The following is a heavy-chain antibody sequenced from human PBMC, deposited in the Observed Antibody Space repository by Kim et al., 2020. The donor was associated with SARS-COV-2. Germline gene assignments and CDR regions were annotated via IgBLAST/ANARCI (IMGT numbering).Heavy chain of an antibody. CDR1: GGSFSGYY. D-gene: IGHD6-13*01. J-gene: IGHJ1*01. V-gene: IGHV4-34*01. CDR3: ASGKLLSSWYGKVEYFQH. Sequence: SETLSLTCAVYGGSFSGYYWSWIRQPPGKGLEWIGEINHSGSTNYNPSLKSRVTISVDTSKNQFSLKLSSVTAADTAVYYCASGKLLSSWYGKVEYFQHWGQGTLVTVSS. CDR2: INHSGST.